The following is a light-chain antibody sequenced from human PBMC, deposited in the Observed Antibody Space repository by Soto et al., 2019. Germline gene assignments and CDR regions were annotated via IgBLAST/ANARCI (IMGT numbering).Light chain of an antibody. CDR1: SSDVGGYNY. J-gene: IGLJ2*01. V-gene: IGLV2-8*01. Sequence: QSVLTQPPSASGSPGQSVTISCTGTSSDVGGYNYVSWYQQHPGKAPKLMIYEVSKRPSGVPDRFSGSKSGNTASLTVSGLQAEDEADYYCSSYAGSNNFDVVFGGGTKHRP. CDR3: SSYAGSNNFDVV. CDR2: EVS.